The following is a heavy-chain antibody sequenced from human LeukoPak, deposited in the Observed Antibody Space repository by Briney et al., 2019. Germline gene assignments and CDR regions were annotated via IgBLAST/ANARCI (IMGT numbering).Heavy chain of an antibody. CDR2: INHSGTT. V-gene: IGHV4-34*01. J-gene: IGHJ6*03. CDR1: GGSFRGYY. Sequence: PSETLSLTCAVYGGSFRGYYWSWIRQPPGKGLEWIGEINHSGTTNYNPSLKSRVTISVDTSKSQFSLKMTSVTAADTAVYYCASTHISDWYYMDPGYDYYMDVWGKGTTVTISS. CDR3: ASTHISDWYYMDPGYDYYMDV. D-gene: IGHD6-13*01.